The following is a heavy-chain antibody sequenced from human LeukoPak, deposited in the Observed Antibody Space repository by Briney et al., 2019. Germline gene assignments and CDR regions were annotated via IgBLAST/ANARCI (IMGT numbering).Heavy chain of an antibody. CDR2: IKQDGSEK. CDR1: GFTFSSYW. J-gene: IGHJ4*02. D-gene: IGHD3-3*01. CDR3: AKDRGDYDFWSGYYLDY. Sequence: GGSLRLSCAASGFTFSSYWMSWVRQAPGKGLEWVANIKQDGSEKYYVDSVKGRFTISRDNAKNSLYLQMNSLRAEDTAVYYCAKDRGDYDFWSGYYLDYWGQGTLVTVSS. V-gene: IGHV3-7*03.